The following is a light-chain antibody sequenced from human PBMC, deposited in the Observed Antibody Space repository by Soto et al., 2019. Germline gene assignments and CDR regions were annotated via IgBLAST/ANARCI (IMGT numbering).Light chain of an antibody. CDR1: SSDVGGYNY. V-gene: IGLV2-14*01. J-gene: IGLJ1*01. CDR2: DVS. Sequence: QSALTQPASVSGSPGQSITISYTGTSSDVGGYNYVSWYQQHPGKAPKLMIYDVSNRPSGVSNRFSGSKSGNTASLTISGLQAEDEADYYCSSYTSSSTSYVVGTGTKLTVL. CDR3: SSYTSSSTSYV.